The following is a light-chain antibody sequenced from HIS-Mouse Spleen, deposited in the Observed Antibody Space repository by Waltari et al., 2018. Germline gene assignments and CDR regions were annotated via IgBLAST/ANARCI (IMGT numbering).Light chain of an antibody. CDR3: CSYAGSSTFGV. V-gene: IGLV2-23*03. J-gene: IGLJ2*01. CDR2: EGS. Sequence: QSALTQPASVSGSPGQSITISCTGTSSDVGSDNFVSWYQQHPGKAPKLMIYEGSKRPSGVSNRFSGSKSGNTASLTISGLQAEDEADYYCCSYAGSSTFGVFGGGTKLTVL. CDR1: SSDVGSDNF.